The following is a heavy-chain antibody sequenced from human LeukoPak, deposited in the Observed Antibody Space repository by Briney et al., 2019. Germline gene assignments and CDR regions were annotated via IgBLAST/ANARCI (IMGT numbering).Heavy chain of an antibody. CDR1: GYSFTGHY. Sequence: GASVKVSCKASGYSFTGHYIHWARQAPGQGLEWMGWIHPNSGGTNYAQKFQGRVTMTRDTSISTAYMELSRLRSDDTAVYYCGRTAVAGIVDLWGRGTLVSVSS. J-gene: IGHJ2*01. CDR2: IHPNSGGT. D-gene: IGHD6-19*01. CDR3: GRTAVAGIVDL. V-gene: IGHV1-2*02.